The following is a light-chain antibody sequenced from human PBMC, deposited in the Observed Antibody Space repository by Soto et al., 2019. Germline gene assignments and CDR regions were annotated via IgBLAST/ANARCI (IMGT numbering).Light chain of an antibody. CDR1: SSDVGAYNL. J-gene: IGLJ1*01. Sequence: QSVLTQPASVSGSPGQSITVSCTGTSSDVGAYNLVSWYQQHPGKAPRLIIYDNNKRPSGIPDRFSGSKSGASATLGITGLQTGDEADYYCGAWDGTLSWVFGPGTKLTVL. CDR3: GAWDGTLSWV. V-gene: IGLV1-51*01. CDR2: DNN.